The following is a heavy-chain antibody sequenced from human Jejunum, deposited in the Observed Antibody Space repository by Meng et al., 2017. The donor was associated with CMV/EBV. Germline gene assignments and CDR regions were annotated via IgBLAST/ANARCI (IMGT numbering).Heavy chain of an antibody. J-gene: IGHJ4*02. CDR3: VIVRNYNYDSSGHSLDF. V-gene: IGHV3-7*01. D-gene: IGHD3-22*01. Sequence: FNIYWMTWVRQAPGKALEWVADIKNDGSEQNYVDSVKGRFTISRDNVRNSLYLQMNSLRVEDTAVYYCVIVRNYNYDSSGHSLDFWGQGTLVTVSS. CDR2: IKNDGSEQ. CDR1: FNIYW.